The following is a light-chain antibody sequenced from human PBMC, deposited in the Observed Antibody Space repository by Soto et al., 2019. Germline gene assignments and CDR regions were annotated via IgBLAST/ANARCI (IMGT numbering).Light chain of an antibody. Sequence: DIQMTQSPYSLSASVGYSVTITCLASQNIRTYLNWYQQKPGRAPKLLIHSASALPSGVPSRFSGSGSGTEFTLTMSGLQPEDFETYYCQQGHSTPYTFGQGTKVDIK. CDR3: QQGHSTPYT. CDR1: QNIRTY. CDR2: SAS. V-gene: IGKV1-39*01. J-gene: IGKJ2*01.